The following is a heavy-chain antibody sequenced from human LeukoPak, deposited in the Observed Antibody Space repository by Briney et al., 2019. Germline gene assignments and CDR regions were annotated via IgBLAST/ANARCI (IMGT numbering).Heavy chain of an antibody. V-gene: IGHV4-39*01. D-gene: IGHD1-1*01. Sequence: SETLSLTCTVSGGSISSSSYYWGWIRQPPRKGLEWIGSIYYSGSTYYNPSLKSRVTISVDTSKNQFSLKLSSVTAADTAVYYCASSRETERPFDYWGQGTLVTVSS. CDR2: IYYSGST. CDR1: GGSISSSSYY. J-gene: IGHJ4*02. CDR3: ASSRETERPFDY.